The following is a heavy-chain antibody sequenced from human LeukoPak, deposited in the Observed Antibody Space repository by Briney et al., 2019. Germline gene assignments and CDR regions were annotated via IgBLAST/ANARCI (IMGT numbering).Heavy chain of an antibody. CDR3: ARHRYYYDKSAFSFDS. CDR2: IYYRGTT. V-gene: IGHV4-39*01. CDR1: GGSITDDNYY. Sequence: SETLSLTCSVSGGSITDDNYYWGWIRQPPGKGLEWIGAIYYRGTTSYMPSLKSRVTISVDTSKNQFSLKLDSVTAADTSAYYCARHRYYYDKSAFSFDSWGQGTLVTVSS. J-gene: IGHJ4*02. D-gene: IGHD3-22*01.